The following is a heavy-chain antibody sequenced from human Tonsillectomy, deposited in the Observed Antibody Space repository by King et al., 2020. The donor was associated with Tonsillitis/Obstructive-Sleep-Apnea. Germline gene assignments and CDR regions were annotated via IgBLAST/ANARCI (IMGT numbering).Heavy chain of an antibody. V-gene: IGHV1-18*01. CDR3: ARGPYSGSFLGHYSFDY. Sequence: QLVQSGAEVKMPGASVKVSCKASGYTFISYGISWVRQDPGQGLEWMGWINAYNGNTNYAQKFQGRVTMTTDTSTSTAYMELRSLRSDDTAVYYCARGPYSGSFLGHYSFDYWGQGTLVTVSS. J-gene: IGHJ4*02. D-gene: IGHD1-26*01. CDR1: GYTFISYG. CDR2: INAYNGNT.